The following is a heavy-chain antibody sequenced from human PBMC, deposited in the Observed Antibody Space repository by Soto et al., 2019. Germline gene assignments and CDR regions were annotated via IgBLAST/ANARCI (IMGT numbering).Heavy chain of an antibody. CDR3: AADPDILTGLHYSYYYYGMDV. J-gene: IGHJ6*02. CDR1: GFTFTSSA. CDR2: IVVGSGNT. V-gene: IGHV1-58*01. D-gene: IGHD3-9*01. Sequence: SVKVSCKASGFTFTSSAVQWVRQARGQRLEWIGWIVVGSGNTNYAQKFQERVTITRDMSTSTAYMELSSLRSEDTAVYYCAADPDILTGLHYSYYYYGMDVWGQGTTVTVSS.